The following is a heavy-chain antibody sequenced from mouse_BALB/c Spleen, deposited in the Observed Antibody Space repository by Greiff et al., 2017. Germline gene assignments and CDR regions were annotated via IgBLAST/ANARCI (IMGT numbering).Heavy chain of an antibody. V-gene: IGHV5-9-4*01. D-gene: IGHD1-1*01. Sequence: EVQGVESGGGLVKPGGSLKLSCAASGFTFSSYAMSWVRQSPEKRLEWVAEISSGGSYTYYPDTVTGRFTISRDNAKNTLYPEMSSLRSEDTAMYYCARDRDTTVVATNAMDYWGQGTSVTVSS. CDR2: ISSGGSYT. CDR1: GFTFSSYA. CDR3: ARDRDTTVVATNAMDY. J-gene: IGHJ4*01.